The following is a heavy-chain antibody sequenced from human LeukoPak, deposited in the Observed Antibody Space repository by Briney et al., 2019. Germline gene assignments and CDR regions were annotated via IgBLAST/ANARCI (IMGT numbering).Heavy chain of an antibody. CDR3: TTVLTVTIA. CDR1: GFPFSNAW. D-gene: IGHD4-17*01. Sequence: GGSLRLSCAGSGFPFSNAWMNWVRQAPGKGLEWVGRIKSRSDGGTIRYAAPVTDRFIISRDDSKNTLYLQMNSLKTEDTAVYYCTTVLTVTIAWGQGTLVIVSS. V-gene: IGHV3-15*01. CDR2: IKSRSDGGTI. J-gene: IGHJ5*02.